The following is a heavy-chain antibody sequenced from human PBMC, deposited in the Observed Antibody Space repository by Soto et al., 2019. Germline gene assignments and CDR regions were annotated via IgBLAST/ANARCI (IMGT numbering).Heavy chain of an antibody. V-gene: IGHV4-38-2*02. CDR2: VHYSGNT. D-gene: IGHD1-1*01. Sequence: SETLSLTCTVSGYSISSGYHWAWIRQPPGKGLEWLGSVHYSGNTYYNPSLKSRLTISVDKSKNQFSLNLSSVTAADTAVYYCARGLGPTTISIGNWLDPWGQGTLVTVSS. CDR1: GYSISSGYH. CDR3: ARGLGPTTISIGNWLDP. J-gene: IGHJ5*02.